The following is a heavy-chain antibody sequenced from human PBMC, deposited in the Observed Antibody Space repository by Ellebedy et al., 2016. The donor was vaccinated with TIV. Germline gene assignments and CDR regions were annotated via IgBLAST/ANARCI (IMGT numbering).Heavy chain of an antibody. V-gene: IGHV3-33*01. CDR1: GFTFSGFG. CDR3: ARGPPMGHGGFDI. CDR2: IWYDGSNK. J-gene: IGHJ3*02. D-gene: IGHD2-15*01. Sequence: GESLKISCAASGFTFSGFGIHWVRQAPGKGLEWVAVIWYDGSNKYYADSVKGRFTISSDNSKNTLYLQMNSLRAEDTAVYYCARGPPMGHGGFDIWGQGTMVTASS.